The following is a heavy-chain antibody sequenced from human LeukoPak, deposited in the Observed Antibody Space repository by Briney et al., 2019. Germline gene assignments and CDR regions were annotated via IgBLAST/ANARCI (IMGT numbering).Heavy chain of an antibody. CDR3: ARGSRGKIFDY. D-gene: IGHD2-15*01. J-gene: IGHJ4*02. Sequence: GGFLRLSCAASGFTVSSNYMSWVRQAPGKGLEWVSVIYSGGSTYYADSVKGRFTISRDNSKNTLYLQMNSLGAEDTAVYYCARGSRGKIFDYWGQGTLVTVSS. V-gene: IGHV3-53*01. CDR1: GFTVSSNY. CDR2: IYSGGST.